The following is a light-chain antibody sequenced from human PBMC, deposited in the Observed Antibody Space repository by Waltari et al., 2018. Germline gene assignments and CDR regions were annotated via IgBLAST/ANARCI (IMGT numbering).Light chain of an antibody. J-gene: IGLJ2*01. CDR3: SSYAGTYTGV. CDR1: SSDVGGYNY. CDR2: DVS. Sequence: QSALTQPRSVSGSPGQSVTISCTGTSSDVGGYNYGSWYQPHPGKAPKLMIYDVSKRPSGVPDRFSGSKSGNTASLTISGLQAEDEADYYCSSYAGTYTGVFGGGTKLTVL. V-gene: IGLV2-11*01.